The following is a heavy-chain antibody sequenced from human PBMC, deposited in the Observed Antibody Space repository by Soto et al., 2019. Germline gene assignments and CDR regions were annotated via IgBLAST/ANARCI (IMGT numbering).Heavy chain of an antibody. CDR3: TTIVLVPFGN. CDR1: GFTFTNAW. Sequence: GGSLRLSCRTSGFTFTNAWMNWVRLTAGNGLEWVGRIKSKSDGETAEYAAPVKGRFIISRDDSTDTLYLEMNNLTSEDSAVYYCTTIVLVPFGNWGQGVLVTVSS. V-gene: IGHV3-15*01. J-gene: IGHJ4*02. D-gene: IGHD3-22*01. CDR2: IKSKSDGETA.